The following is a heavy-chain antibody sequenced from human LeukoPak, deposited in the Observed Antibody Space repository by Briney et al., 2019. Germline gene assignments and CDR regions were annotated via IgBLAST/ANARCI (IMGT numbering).Heavy chain of an antibody. Sequence: GGSLRLSCAASGFTFSSYGMHWVRQAPGKGLEWVAVISYDGSNKYYADSVKGRFTISRDNSKNTLYLQMNSLRAEDTAVYYCAKNTAMVPGLDYWGQGTLVTLSS. J-gene: IGHJ4*02. CDR1: GFTFSSYG. D-gene: IGHD5-18*01. CDR2: ISYDGSNK. V-gene: IGHV3-30*18. CDR3: AKNTAMVPGLDY.